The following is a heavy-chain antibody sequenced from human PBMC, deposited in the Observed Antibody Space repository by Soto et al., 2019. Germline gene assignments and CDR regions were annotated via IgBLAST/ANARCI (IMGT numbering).Heavy chain of an antibody. Sequence: QVQLVQSGAEVQKPGSSVKVSCKASGGTFSSYTISWVRQAPGQGLEWMGRIIPILGIANYAQKFQGRVTITADKSTSTAYMELSSLRSEDTAVYYCAKRSGSSSSEYYFDYWGQGTLVTVSS. CDR2: IIPILGIA. V-gene: IGHV1-69*02. D-gene: IGHD6-6*01. CDR3: AKRSGSSSSEYYFDY. CDR1: GGTFSSYT. J-gene: IGHJ4*02.